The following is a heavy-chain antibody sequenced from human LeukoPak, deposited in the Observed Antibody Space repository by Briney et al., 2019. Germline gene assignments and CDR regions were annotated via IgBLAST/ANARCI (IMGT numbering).Heavy chain of an antibody. J-gene: IGHJ6*02. CDR3: VKDQVAYAVAVVYGMDV. D-gene: IGHD6-19*01. Sequence: GGSLRLSCSASGFTFSSYAMHWVRQAPGKGLEYVSAISSNGGSTYYADSVKGRFTISRDNSKNTLYLQMSSLRAEDTAVYYCVKDQVAYAVAVVYGMDVWGQGITVTVSS. V-gene: IGHV3-64D*06. CDR1: GFTFSSYA. CDR2: ISSNGGST.